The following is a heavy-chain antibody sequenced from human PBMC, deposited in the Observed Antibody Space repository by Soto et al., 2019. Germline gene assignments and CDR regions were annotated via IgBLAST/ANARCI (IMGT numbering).Heavy chain of an antibody. CDR1: GGSISSYY. D-gene: IGHD1-1*01. V-gene: IGHV4-59*01. CDR3: ARRINWNGGMDV. Sequence: SETLSLTCTVSGGSISSYYWSWIRQPPGKGLEWIGYIYYSGSTNYNPSLKSRVTISVDTSKNQFSLKLSSVTAADTAVYYCARRINWNGGMDVWGQGTTVTVSS. CDR2: IYYSGST. J-gene: IGHJ6*02.